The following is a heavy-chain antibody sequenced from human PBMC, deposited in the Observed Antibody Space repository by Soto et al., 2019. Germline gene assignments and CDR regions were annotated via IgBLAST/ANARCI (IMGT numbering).Heavy chain of an antibody. V-gene: IGHV1-8*01. CDR1: GYTFTSYD. J-gene: IGHJ6*02. D-gene: IGHD7-27*01. CDR3: ARVDSSTSWGYYGMDV. CDR2: MNPNSSNT. Sequence: QVQLVQSGAEVKKPGASVKVSCKASGYTFTSYDINWVRQATGQGLEWMGWMNPNSSNTGYAQKFQGRVTMTRNTSISTAYMELSSLRSEDTAVYYCARVDSSTSWGYYGMDVWGQGTTVTVSS.